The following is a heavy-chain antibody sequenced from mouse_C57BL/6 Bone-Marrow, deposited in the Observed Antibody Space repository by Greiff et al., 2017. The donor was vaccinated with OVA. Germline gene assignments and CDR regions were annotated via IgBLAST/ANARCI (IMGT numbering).Heavy chain of an antibody. CDR3: AGFGNWDGDY. Sequence: QVQLQQPGAELVRPGSSVKLSCKASGYTFTSYWMHWVKQRPIQGLEWIGNIDPSDSETHYNQKFKDKATLTVDKSSSTAYMQLSSLTSEDSAVDYCAGFGNWDGDYWGQGTTLTVSS. J-gene: IGHJ2*01. CDR1: GYTFTSYW. V-gene: IGHV1-52*01. D-gene: IGHD4-1*01. CDR2: IDPSDSET.